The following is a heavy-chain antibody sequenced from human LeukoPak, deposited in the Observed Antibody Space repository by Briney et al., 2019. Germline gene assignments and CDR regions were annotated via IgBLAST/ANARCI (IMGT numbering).Heavy chain of an antibody. CDR1: GGTFSSYA. V-gene: IGHV1-69*05. CDR2: IIPIFSTA. D-gene: IGHD6-6*01. CDR3: ARGPFGQLVDNWFDP. J-gene: IGHJ5*02. Sequence: SVKVSCKASGGTFSSYAISWVRQAPGQGLEWMGRIIPIFSTANYAQKFQGRVTITTDESTSTAYMELSSLRSEDTAVYYCARGPFGQLVDNWFDPWGQGTLVTVSS.